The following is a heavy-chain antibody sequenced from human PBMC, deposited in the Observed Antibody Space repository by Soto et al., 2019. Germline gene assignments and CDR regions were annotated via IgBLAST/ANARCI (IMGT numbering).Heavy chain of an antibody. D-gene: IGHD6-13*01. CDR2: IYYSGST. V-gene: IGHV4-39*01. Sequence: PSETLSLTCTVSGGSISSSYYWGWIRQPPGKGLEWIGSIYYSGSTNYNPSLKSRVNISVDTSKNQFSLKLSSVTAADTAVYYCARRSPAAGTNWFDPWGQGTLVTVSS. CDR3: ARRSPAAGTNWFDP. J-gene: IGHJ5*02. CDR1: GGSISSSYY.